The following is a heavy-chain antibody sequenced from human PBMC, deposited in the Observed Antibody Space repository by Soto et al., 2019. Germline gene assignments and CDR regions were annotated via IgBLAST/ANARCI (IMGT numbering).Heavy chain of an antibody. CDR3: ARDLGYCSGGTCYSVLDS. CDR1: GFSFSWNW. Sequence: GGSLTLACAASGFSFSWNWMNWVRQAPGKGLEWVANIKQDGSEKYYVDSVKGRFTISRDNAKNSLLLQMNSLRVEDTAVYYCARDLGYCSGGTCYSVLDSWGQGALVTVSS. J-gene: IGHJ4*02. D-gene: IGHD2-15*01. V-gene: IGHV3-7*03. CDR2: IKQDGSEK.